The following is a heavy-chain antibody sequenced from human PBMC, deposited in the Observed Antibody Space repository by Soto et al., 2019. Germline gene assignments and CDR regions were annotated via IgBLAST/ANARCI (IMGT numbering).Heavy chain of an antibody. CDR2: ITPSGGNT. CDR1: GLSFSTYA. CDR3: AGRYCPNGVCYTNFYYYMDI. D-gene: IGHD2-8*01. Sequence: EVQLLESGGGLVQPGGSLRLSCAASGLSFSTYAMTWVRQAPGKGLEWVSTITPSGGNTYYADSVKVRFTITRDNSENTLFLHMNSLRAEDTAVYYCAGRYCPNGVCYTNFYYYMDIWGEGTSVTVSS. V-gene: IGHV3-23*01. J-gene: IGHJ6*03.